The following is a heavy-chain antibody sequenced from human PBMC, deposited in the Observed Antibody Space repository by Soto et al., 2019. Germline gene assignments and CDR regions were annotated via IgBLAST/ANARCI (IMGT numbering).Heavy chain of an antibody. CDR2: IYYSGNT. Sequence: QVQLQESGPGLVKPSQTLSLTCSVSGGSISSGYYYWSWIRQPPGKGLEWIGNIYYSGNTYYNPSLKSRLIISIDTSKNQFSLKLGSVTAAYTAVYYCASSSLYGMDGWGQGTTVTVSS. V-gene: IGHV4-30-4*01. J-gene: IGHJ6*02. CDR3: ASSSLYGMDG. CDR1: GGSISSGYYY.